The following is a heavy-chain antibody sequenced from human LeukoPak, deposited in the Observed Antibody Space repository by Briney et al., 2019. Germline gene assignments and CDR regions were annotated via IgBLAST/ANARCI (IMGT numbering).Heavy chain of an antibody. CDR2: IYYSGST. CDR1: GGSVSSGNLY. V-gene: IGHV4-31*03. D-gene: IGHD3-9*01. Sequence: SETLSLTCTVSGGSVSSGNLYRSWIRQHPGKGLEWIGYIYYSGSTYYNPSLKSRVTISVDTSKNQFSLKLSSVTAADTAVYYCARLRYFDWFIDYWGQGTLVTVSS. J-gene: IGHJ4*02. CDR3: ARLRYFDWFIDY.